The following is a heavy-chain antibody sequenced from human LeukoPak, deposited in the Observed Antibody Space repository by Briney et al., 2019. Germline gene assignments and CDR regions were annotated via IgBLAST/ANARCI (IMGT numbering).Heavy chain of an antibody. D-gene: IGHD3-22*01. CDR2: MNPNSGNT. CDR1: GYTFTGYY. V-gene: IGHV1-8*02. J-gene: IGHJ4*02. Sequence: ASVKVSCKASGYTFTGYYMHWVRQAPGQGLEWMGWMNPNSGNTGYAQKFQGRVTMTRNTSISTAYVELSSLRSEDTAVYYCARGAYYYDSSGYYYFFDYWGQGTLVTVSS. CDR3: ARGAYYYDSSGYYYFFDY.